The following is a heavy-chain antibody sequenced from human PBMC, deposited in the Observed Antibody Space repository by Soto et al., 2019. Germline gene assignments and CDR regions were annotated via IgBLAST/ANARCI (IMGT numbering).Heavy chain of an antibody. CDR1: GFTFINYA. J-gene: IGHJ6*02. CDR2: ISGGGSGT. CDR3: GKDGPCINNCYRYYYGMDV. D-gene: IGHD2-2*01. Sequence: EVLLLESGGGLVQPGGSLRLSCAASGFTFINYAMTWVRQAPGKGPEWVAVISGGGSGTYYADSVKGRFTISRDNSENTVYLQMNSLTDEDTAVYYCGKDGPCINNCYRYYYGMDVWGQGTTVTVSS. V-gene: IGHV3-23*01.